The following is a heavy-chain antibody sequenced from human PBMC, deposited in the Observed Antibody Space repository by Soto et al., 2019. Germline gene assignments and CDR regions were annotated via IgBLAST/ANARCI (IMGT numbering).Heavy chain of an antibody. V-gene: IGHV1-3*01. Sequence: ASVKVSCKASGYTFTSYAMPWVRQAPGQRLEWMGWINAGNGNTKYSQKFQGRVTITRDTSASTAYMELSSLTSEDTAVYDGARGGMVTIFGVVIIACYFDLWGRGTLVTVSS. CDR3: ARGGMVTIFGVVIIACYFDL. CDR1: GYTFTSYA. CDR2: INAGNGNT. D-gene: IGHD3-3*01. J-gene: IGHJ2*01.